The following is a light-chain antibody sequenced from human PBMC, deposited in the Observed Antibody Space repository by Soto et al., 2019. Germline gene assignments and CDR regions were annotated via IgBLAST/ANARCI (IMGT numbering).Light chain of an antibody. J-gene: IGLJ1*01. Sequence: QSALTQPASVSGSPGQSITISCTGTSSDVGDYNYVSWYQQYPGKAPKLMIYEVSNRPSGVSYRFSGSKSGNTASLTISGLQSEDEADYYCSSYTYRTTPSYVFGTGTKLTVL. CDR1: SSDVGDYNY. CDR3: SSYTYRTTPSYV. V-gene: IGLV2-14*01. CDR2: EVS.